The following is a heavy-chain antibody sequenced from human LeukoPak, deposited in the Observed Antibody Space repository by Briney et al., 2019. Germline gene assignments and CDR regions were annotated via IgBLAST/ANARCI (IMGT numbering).Heavy chain of an antibody. CDR3: ARVALDSSGYFDY. V-gene: IGHV1-46*01. Sequence: ASVKVSCKAFGYTFTSNYMHWVRQAPGQGPEWMGVISPSGGSTTYAQKFQGRVTITADESTSTAYMELSSLRSEDTAVYYCARVALDSSGYFDYWGQGTLVTVSS. D-gene: IGHD3-22*01. CDR2: ISPSGGST. J-gene: IGHJ4*02. CDR1: GYTFTSNY.